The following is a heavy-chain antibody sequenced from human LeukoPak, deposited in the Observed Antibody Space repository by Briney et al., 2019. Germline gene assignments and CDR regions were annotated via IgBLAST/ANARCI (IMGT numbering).Heavy chain of an antibody. V-gene: IGHV3-23*01. J-gene: IGHJ4*02. D-gene: IGHD3-22*01. CDR3: AKDPTSVLVVVSLLH. CDR1: GFTFSSYA. CDR2: ISGSGGST. Sequence: GGSLRLSCAASGFTFSSYAMSWVRQAPGKGLEWVSAISGSGGSTYYADSVKGRFTISRDNSKNRLYLQMNSLRAEDTAVYYCAKDPTSVLVVVSLLHWGQGTLVTVSS.